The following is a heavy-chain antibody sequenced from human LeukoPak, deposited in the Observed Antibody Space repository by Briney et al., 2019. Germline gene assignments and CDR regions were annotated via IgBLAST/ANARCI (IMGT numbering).Heavy chain of an antibody. CDR1: GYTFTSYY. Sequence: GASVKVSCKASGYTFTSYYMHWVRQAPGQGLEWMGWINPNSGGTNYAQKFQGRVTMTRDTSISTAYMELSRLRSDDTAVYYCARAGYSSGWFRPEFDYWGQGTLVTVSS. CDR3: ARAGYSSGWFRPEFDY. J-gene: IGHJ4*02. V-gene: IGHV1-2*02. D-gene: IGHD6-19*01. CDR2: INPNSGGT.